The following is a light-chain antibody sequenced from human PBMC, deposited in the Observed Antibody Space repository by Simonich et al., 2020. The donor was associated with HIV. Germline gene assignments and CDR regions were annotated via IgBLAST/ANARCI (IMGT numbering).Light chain of an antibody. V-gene: IGKV1-5*03. CDR3: QQYNSYSPYI. J-gene: IGKJ2*01. CDR2: KAS. CDR1: QGISSC. Sequence: IQMTQSPSSLSASVGDRVTITCRASQGISSCLAWYQQKPGKAPKLLIYKASSLESGVPSRFSGSGSGTEFTLTISSLQPDDFATYYCQQYNSYSPYIFGQGTKLEIK.